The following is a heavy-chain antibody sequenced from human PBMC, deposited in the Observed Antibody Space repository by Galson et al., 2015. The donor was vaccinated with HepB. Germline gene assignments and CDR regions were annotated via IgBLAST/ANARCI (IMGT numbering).Heavy chain of an antibody. V-gene: IGHV3-7*01. CDR2: INEDGSDK. CDR1: GFIFSAYW. CDR3: VKSTPDGMDV. J-gene: IGHJ6*02. D-gene: IGHD2-2*01. Sequence: SLRLSCAASGFIFSAYWMNWVRQTPGKGLEWVADINEDGSDKCYADSAKGRFTISRDNSKNTLFLQVNSLRAEDTAVYYCVKSTPDGMDVWGQGTTVTVSS.